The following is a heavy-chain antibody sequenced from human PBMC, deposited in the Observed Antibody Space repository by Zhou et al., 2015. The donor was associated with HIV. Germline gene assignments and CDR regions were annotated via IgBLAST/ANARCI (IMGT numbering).Heavy chain of an antibody. CDR1: GYTFTDYY. J-gene: IGHJ4*02. V-gene: IGHV1-2*06. CDR3: ARGAPRPGEGPIPQGVDFDY. Sequence: QVHLMQSGAEVKKPGASVKVSCRASGYTFTDYYVHWVRQAPGEGLEWMGRINPNSGRTNYAQKFQDRVTLTRDASITTAFMELRSLRSDDTAVYFCARGAPRPGEGPIPQGVDFDYWGQGTLVTVSA. D-gene: IGHD2-2*02. CDR2: INPNSGRT.